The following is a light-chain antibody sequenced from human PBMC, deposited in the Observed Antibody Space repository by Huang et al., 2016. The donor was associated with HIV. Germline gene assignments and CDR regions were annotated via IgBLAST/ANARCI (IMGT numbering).Light chain of an antibody. CDR2: WAP. CDR1: QSVLKSSNKRNY. J-gene: IGKJ1*01. CDR3: HQYYTTLRT. Sequence: DIVMTQSPDSLAVSLGERATINCKSSQSVLKSSNKRNYLAWYQQKAGQPPKLLIYWAPTRGSGVPDRFSGSGSGTDFTLTISSLQAEDVAVYYCHQYYTTLRTFGQGTKVEVK. V-gene: IGKV4-1*01.